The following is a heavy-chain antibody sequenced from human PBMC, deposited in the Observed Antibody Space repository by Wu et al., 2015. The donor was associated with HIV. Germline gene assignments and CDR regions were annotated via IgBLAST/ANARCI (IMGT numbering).Heavy chain of an antibody. J-gene: IGHJ3*02. Sequence: QVQLVQSGAEVKKPGSSVKVSCQASGGTFSKSGFAWVRQAPGQGLEWMGRIIPVSGPGDYAEKFQGRVTIIADESTSTIYMELNSLRSEDTAVYYCARGTRYGGKGSAFDIWGQGTMITVSS. D-gene: IGHD4-23*01. CDR2: IIPVSGPG. CDR1: GGTFSKSG. V-gene: IGHV1-69*13. CDR3: ARGTRYGGKGSAFDI.